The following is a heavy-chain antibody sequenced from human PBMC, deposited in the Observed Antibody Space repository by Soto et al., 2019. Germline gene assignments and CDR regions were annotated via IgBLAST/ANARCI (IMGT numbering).Heavy chain of an antibody. D-gene: IGHD2-2*01. Sequence: ASVKVSCKASGYTFTSYGISWVRQAPGQGLEWMGWISAYNGNTNYAQKLQGRVTMTTDTSTSTAYMELRSLRSDDTAVYYCARDIVVVPAAPPYYYYYYMDVWGKGTTVTVSS. CDR3: ARDIVVVPAAPPYYYYYYMDV. CDR2: ISAYNGNT. V-gene: IGHV1-18*01. CDR1: GYTFTSYG. J-gene: IGHJ6*03.